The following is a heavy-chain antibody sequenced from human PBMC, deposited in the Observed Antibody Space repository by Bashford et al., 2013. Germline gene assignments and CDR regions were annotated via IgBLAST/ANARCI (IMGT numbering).Heavy chain of an antibody. V-gene: IGHV6-1*01. D-gene: IGHD3-22*01. CDR2: AYYRSKWYL. J-gene: IGHJ4*02. CDR3: ARAQRDSTGYYSLDF. Sequence: WIRQSPSRGLEWLGRAYYRSKWYLDYAVSVKSRITLNPDTSKNQFSLQLNSVSPEDTAVYYCARAQRDSTGYYSLDFWGQGTLVTVSS.